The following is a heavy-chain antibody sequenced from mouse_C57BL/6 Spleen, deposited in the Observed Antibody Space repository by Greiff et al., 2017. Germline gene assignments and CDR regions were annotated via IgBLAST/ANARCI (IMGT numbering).Heavy chain of an antibody. CDR1: GFTFSDFY. CDR3: ASAPYSYSFDY. D-gene: IGHD2-12*01. J-gene: IGHJ2*01. Sequence: EVQLVESGGGLVQSGRSLRLSCATSGFTFSDFYMEWVRQAPGKGLEWIAASRNKANDYTTEYSAPVKGRFIVSRDTSQSILFLQMNALRAADTAIYYCASAPYSYSFDYWGQGTTLTVSS. CDR2: SRNKANDYTT. V-gene: IGHV7-1*01.